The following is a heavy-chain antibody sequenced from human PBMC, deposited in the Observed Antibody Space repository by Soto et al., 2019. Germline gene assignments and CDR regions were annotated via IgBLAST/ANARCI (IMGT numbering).Heavy chain of an antibody. CDR2: IRSWSDGGTT. CDR1: GFTFHNAW. J-gene: IGHJ4*02. V-gene: IGHV3-15*01. D-gene: IGHD1-1*01. Sequence: EVQLVESGGGLVEPGESLRLSCVASGFTFHNAWMSWVRQAPGEGLEWVGRIRSWSDGGTTDYGALVKGRFTISRDDSQNTLSLQMDSLKSEDTAVYYCTTGTTVAKYYFDFWGQGTLVTVSS. CDR3: TTGTTVAKYYFDF.